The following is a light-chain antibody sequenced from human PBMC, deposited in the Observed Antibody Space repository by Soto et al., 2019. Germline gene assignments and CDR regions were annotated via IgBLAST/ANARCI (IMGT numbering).Light chain of an antibody. CDR3: QQCNNWPLFT. CDR1: QSVNSY. V-gene: IGKV3-15*01. J-gene: IGKJ5*01. CDR2: GSS. Sequence: EIVMTQSPATLSVSPGERATLSCRASQSVNSYLAWYQHKPGQAPRLLIYGSSTRATGVPARFSGSRSGTEFTLTISSLQSEDFAVYYCQQCNNWPLFTFGQGTRLE.